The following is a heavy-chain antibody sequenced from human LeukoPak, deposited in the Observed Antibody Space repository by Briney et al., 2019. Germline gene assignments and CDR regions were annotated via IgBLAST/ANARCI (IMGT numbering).Heavy chain of an antibody. Sequence: PGGSLRLSCAASGFTFSSYSMNWVRQAPGKGLEWVSSISMTSSYIYYDDSVKGRFTISRDNAKNSLYLHMNTLRAEDTAVYSCARVAGYSGYEPGYFEDWGQGTLVTVSS. CDR1: GFTFSSYS. J-gene: IGHJ4*02. CDR3: ARVAGYSGYEPGYFED. D-gene: IGHD5-12*01. V-gene: IGHV3-21*01. CDR2: ISMTSSYI.